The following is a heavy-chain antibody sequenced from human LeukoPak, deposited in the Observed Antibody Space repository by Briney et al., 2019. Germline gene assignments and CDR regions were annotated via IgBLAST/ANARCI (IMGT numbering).Heavy chain of an antibody. CDR3: AKGPKRYNILTGYFVIETAFDI. D-gene: IGHD3-9*01. Sequence: GGSLRLSCAASGFTFNNYGMHWVRQAPGKGLEWVAFIRYDGRNKYYADSVKGRFTISRDNSKNTLYLQMNSLRAEETAVYYCAKGPKRYNILTGYFVIETAFDIWSQGTMVTVSS. CDR1: GFTFNNYG. J-gene: IGHJ3*02. V-gene: IGHV3-30*02. CDR2: IRYDGRNK.